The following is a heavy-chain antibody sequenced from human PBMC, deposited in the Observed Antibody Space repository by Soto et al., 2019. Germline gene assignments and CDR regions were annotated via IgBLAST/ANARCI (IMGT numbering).Heavy chain of an antibody. J-gene: IGHJ4*02. CDR1: GYTFTTSG. D-gene: IGHD5-12*01. CDR2: ISTYNGNT. Sequence: QVQLVQSGVEVKKPGASVKVSCKASGYTFTTSGITWVRQAPGQGLEWMGWISTYNGNTNYAQKLQGRDTLTTDTFTSTAYMEMRSLRSDDTAVYYCARGYSYGSRYYFDYWGQGTLVTVSS. V-gene: IGHV1-18*01. CDR3: ARGYSYGSRYYFDY.